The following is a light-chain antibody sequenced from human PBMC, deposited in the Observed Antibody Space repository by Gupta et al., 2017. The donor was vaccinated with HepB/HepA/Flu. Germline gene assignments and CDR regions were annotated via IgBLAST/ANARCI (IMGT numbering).Light chain of an antibody. Sequence: AVLSQEPSLTVSPGGTVTLTCASSTGVVTGHHRHFWFQQKPGQVLKILIYDTCNKRTGAPDRFSGSSLGGKGALTLSGAQSEDEAEYYCLISDSGPWVFGGGIKLTVL. CDR3: LISDSGPWV. J-gene: IGLJ3*02. CDR2: DTC. CDR1: TGVVTGHHR. V-gene: IGLV7-46*01.